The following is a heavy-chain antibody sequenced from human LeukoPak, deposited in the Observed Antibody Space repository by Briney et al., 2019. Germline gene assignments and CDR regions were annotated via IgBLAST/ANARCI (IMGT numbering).Heavy chain of an antibody. D-gene: IGHD7-27*01. V-gene: IGHV4-39*01. CDR1: GGSISSSSYY. CDR3: ARSGLLGIIDY. J-gene: IGHJ4*02. CDR2: IYYSGST. Sequence: SETLSLTCTVSGGSISSSSYYWGWIRQPPGKGLEWIGSIYYSGSTYYNPSLKSRVTISVDTSKNQFSLKLSSVTAADTAVYYCARSGLLGIIDYWGQGTLVTVSS.